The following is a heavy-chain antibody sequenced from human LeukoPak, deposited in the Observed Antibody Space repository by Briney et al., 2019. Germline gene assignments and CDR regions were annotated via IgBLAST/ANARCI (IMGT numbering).Heavy chain of an antibody. V-gene: IGHV3-23*01. CDR2: ISGSGGST. J-gene: IGHJ4*02. CDR1: GFTFSSYA. D-gene: IGHD3-16*01. CDR3: AKGYYDYVGGSYYFDY. Sequence: GGSLRLSCAASGFTFSSYAMSWVRQAPGKGLEWVSAISGSGGSTYYADSVKGRFTISRDNSRDTLYLQMNSLGAEDTAVYYCAKGYYDYVGGSYYFDYWGQGTLVTVSS.